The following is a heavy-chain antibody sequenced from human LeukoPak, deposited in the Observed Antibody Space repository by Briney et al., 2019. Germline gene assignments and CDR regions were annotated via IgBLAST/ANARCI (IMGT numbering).Heavy chain of an antibody. CDR2: ISYDGSNK. D-gene: IGHD1-26*01. J-gene: IGHJ4*02. Sequence: SGGSLRLSCAASGFTFSSYSMNWVRQAPGKGLEWVAVISYDGSNKYYADSVKGRFTISRDNSKNTLYLQMNSLRAEDTAVYYCAKTPDSLPYYFDYWGQGTLVTVSS. CDR3: AKTPDSLPYYFDY. CDR1: GFTFSSYS. V-gene: IGHV3-30*18.